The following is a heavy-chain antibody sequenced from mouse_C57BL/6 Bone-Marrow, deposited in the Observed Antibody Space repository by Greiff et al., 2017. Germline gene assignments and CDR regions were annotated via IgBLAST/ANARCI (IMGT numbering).Heavy chain of an antibody. CDR1: GYTFTDYY. D-gene: IGHD1-1*01. J-gene: IGHJ1*03. Sequence: QVQLQQSGAELVRPGASVKLSCKASGYTFTDYYINWVKQRPGQGLEWIARIYPGSGNTYYNEKFKGKATLTAEKSSSTADMQLSSLTSEDSAVYFCARTRVDYYGSDDWFFDVWGTGTTVTVSS. V-gene: IGHV1-76*01. CDR3: ARTRVDYYGSDDWFFDV. CDR2: IYPGSGNT.